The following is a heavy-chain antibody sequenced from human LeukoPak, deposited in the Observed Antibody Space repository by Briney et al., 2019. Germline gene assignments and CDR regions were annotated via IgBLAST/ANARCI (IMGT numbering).Heavy chain of an antibody. CDR3: ARVCSSTSCLLDY. D-gene: IGHD2-2*01. J-gene: IGHJ4*02. CDR1: GGSVSGGDYF. CDR2: IYYSGST. V-gene: IGHV4-30-4*01. Sequence: SQTLSLTCTVSGGSVSGGDYFWSWIRQPPGKGLEWIGHIYYSGSTYYNPSLKSRVTISVDTSKNQFSLKLSSVTAADTAVYYCARVCSSTSCLLDYWGQGTLVTVSS.